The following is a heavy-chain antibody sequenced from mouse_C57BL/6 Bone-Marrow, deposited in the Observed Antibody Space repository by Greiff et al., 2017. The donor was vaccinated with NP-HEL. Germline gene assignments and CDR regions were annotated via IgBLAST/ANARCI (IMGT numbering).Heavy chain of an antibody. CDR1: GFTFSSYA. Sequence: EVQLMESGGGLVKPGGSLKLSCAASGFTFSSYAMSWVRQTPEKRLEWVATISAGGSYTYYPDNVKGRFTISRDNAKNNLYRQMRHLKSEDSAMYYCGSFSGVSFDYWGQGTTLTVSS. V-gene: IGHV5-4*01. CDR2: ISAGGSYT. CDR3: GSFSGVSFDY. D-gene: IGHD3-1*01. J-gene: IGHJ2*01.